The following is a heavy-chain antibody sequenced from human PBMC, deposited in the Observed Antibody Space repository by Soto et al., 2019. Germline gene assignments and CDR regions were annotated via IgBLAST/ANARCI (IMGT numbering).Heavy chain of an antibody. D-gene: IGHD3-22*01. CDR3: AREATVVVITARGMDV. CDR1: GYTFSSYE. Sequence: QVQLVQSGAEVKKPGASVKVSCKASGYTFSSYEINWVRQATGQGLEWMGWMNPNSGNTGYAQKFQGRVPMTRNTSISTAYLELSSLRSEDTAVYYCAREATVVVITARGMDVWGQGTTVTVSS. CDR2: MNPNSGNT. V-gene: IGHV1-8*01. J-gene: IGHJ6*02.